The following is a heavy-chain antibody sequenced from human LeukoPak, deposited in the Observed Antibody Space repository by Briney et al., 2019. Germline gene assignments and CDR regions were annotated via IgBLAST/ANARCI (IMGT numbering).Heavy chain of an antibody. J-gene: IGHJ5*01. CDR1: GGSISSSSYY. CDR2: ISYSGNT. D-gene: IGHD3-10*01. CDR3: ARDQSGWFDS. Sequence: PSETLSLTCTVSGGSISSSSYYWGWIRQPPGKGLEWIGSISYSGNTYYNPSLKSRVTISVDTSKNQFSLKLSSVTAADTAVYYCARDQSGWFDSWGQGTLVTVSS. V-gene: IGHV4-39*07.